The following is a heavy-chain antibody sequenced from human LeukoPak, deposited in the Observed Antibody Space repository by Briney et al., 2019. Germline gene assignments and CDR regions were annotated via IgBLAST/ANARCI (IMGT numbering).Heavy chain of an antibody. CDR1: GGSISSGSYY. J-gene: IGHJ3*02. CDR3: AREGVQLRTDAFDI. CDR2: IYTSGST. D-gene: IGHD5-18*01. Sequence: SETLSLTCTVSGGSISSGSYYWSWIRQPAGKGLECIGRIYTSGSTNYNPSLKSRVTISVDTSKNQFSLKLSSVTAADTAIYYCAREGVQLRTDAFDIWGQGTMVTVSS. V-gene: IGHV4-61*02.